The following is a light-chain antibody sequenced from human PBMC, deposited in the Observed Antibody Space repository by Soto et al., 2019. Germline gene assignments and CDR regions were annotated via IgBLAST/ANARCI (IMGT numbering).Light chain of an antibody. CDR3: QVWDSSSDHLV. Sequence: ELTQPPSVSVAPGQTATITCGGNNIGSKNVHWYQQRPGQAPVLVVYDDSDRPSGIPERFSGSNSVNTPTLTISRVEAGDEADYYCQVWDSSSDHLVFGGGTKVTVL. CDR2: DDS. V-gene: IGLV3-21*02. J-gene: IGLJ2*01. CDR1: NIGSKN.